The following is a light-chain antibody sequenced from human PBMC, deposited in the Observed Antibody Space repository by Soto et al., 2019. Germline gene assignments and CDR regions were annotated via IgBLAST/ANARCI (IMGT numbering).Light chain of an antibody. CDR1: QSISNY. Sequence: DMQMTQSPSSLSASVGDRVTITCRASQSISNYLNWYQQKPGKAPKLLIYATSSLQSGVPSRFSGSGSGTDFTLTISSLRPEDFATYYCQQRYTFGQGTKLEIK. J-gene: IGKJ2*01. CDR3: QQRYT. V-gene: IGKV1-39*01. CDR2: ATS.